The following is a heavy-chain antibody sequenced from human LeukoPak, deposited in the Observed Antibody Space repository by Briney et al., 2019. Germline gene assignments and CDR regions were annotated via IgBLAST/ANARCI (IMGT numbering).Heavy chain of an antibody. CDR1: GFTFSSYA. J-gene: IGHJ2*01. V-gene: IGHV3-48*02. CDR3: ATLYYYGPGVYWYFDL. Sequence: GGSLRLSCAASGFTFSSYAMSWVRQAPGKGLEWVSYISSSSSTIYYADSVKGRFTISRDNAKNSLYLQMNSLRDEDTAVYYCATLYYYGPGVYWYFDLWGRGTLVTVSS. D-gene: IGHD3-10*01. CDR2: ISSSSSTI.